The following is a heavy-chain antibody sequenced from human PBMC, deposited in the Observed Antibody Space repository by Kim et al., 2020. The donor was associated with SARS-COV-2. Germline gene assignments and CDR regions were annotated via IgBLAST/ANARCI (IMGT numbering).Heavy chain of an antibody. V-gene: IGHV4-30-4*01. CDR2: IYYSGST. CDR3: ARELRFLEWSFDY. J-gene: IGHJ4*02. D-gene: IGHD3-3*01. CDR1: GGSISSGDYY. Sequence: SETLSLTCTVSGGSISSGDYYWSWIRQPPGKGLEWIGYIYYSGSTYYNPSLKSRVTISVDTSKNQFSLKLSSVTAADTAVYYCARELRFLEWSFDYWGQGTLVTVSS.